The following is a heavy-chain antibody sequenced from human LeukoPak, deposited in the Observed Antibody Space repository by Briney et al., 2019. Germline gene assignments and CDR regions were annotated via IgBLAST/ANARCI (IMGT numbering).Heavy chain of an antibody. CDR1: GFTFSDYY. V-gene: IGHV3-11*01. D-gene: IGHD3-3*01. CDR2: ISSSGSTI. CDR3: AKDVSPDVLRFLEWPRGMDV. J-gene: IGHJ6*02. Sequence: PGGSLRLSCAASGFTFSDYYMSWIRQAPGKGLEWVSYISSSGSTIYYADSVKGRFTISRDNAKNSLYLQMNSLRAEDTAVYYCAKDVSPDVLRFLEWPRGMDVWGQGTTVTVSS.